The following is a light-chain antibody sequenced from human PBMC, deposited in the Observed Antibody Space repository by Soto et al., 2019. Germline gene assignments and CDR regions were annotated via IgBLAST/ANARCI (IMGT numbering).Light chain of an antibody. CDR1: QSISSS. Sequence: DIQMTQSPSSRSASVGGRVTITCRASQSISSSLNWYQHQPGKAPKLLIYAASTLQSGVPSRFSGSGSETDFTLTINSLQPEDFATYYCQQSYSTPFTFGPGTKVDIK. CDR3: QQSYSTPFT. CDR2: AAS. V-gene: IGKV1-39*01. J-gene: IGKJ3*01.